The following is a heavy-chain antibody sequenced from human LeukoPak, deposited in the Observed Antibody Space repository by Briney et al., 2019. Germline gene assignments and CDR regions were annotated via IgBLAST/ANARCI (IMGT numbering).Heavy chain of an antibody. CDR2: INAGNGNT. D-gene: IGHD2-15*01. CDR1: GYTFTSYA. Sequence: ASVKVSCKASGYTFTSYAMHWVRQAPGQRLEWMGWINAGNGNTKYSQKFQGRVTITRDTSASTAYMELSSLRSEDTAVYYCARGPSVVVAAATHFDYWGQGTLVTVSS. CDR3: ARGPSVVVAAATHFDY. J-gene: IGHJ4*02. V-gene: IGHV1-3*01.